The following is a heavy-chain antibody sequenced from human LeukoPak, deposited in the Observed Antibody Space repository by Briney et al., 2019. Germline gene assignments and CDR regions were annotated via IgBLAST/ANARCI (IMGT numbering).Heavy chain of an antibody. D-gene: IGHD6-19*01. CDR2: MNPNSGNT. V-gene: IGHV1-8*03. CDR1: GYTFTSYD. Sequence: ASVKVSCKASGYTFTSYDINWVRQATGQGLKWMGWMNPNSGNTGYAQKFQGRVTITRNTSISTAYMELSSLRSEDTAVYYCARVDSSGWSVDYWGQGTLVTVSS. J-gene: IGHJ4*02. CDR3: ARVDSSGWSVDY.